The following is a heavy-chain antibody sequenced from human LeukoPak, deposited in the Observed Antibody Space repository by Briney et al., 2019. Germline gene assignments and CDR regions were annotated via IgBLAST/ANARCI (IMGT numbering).Heavy chain of an antibody. CDR1: GGTFSSYA. V-gene: IGHV1-69*13. CDR2: IIPIFGTA. CDR3: ASGPSKDIVVVPAAIYNWFDR. Sequence: ASVKVSCKASGGTFSSYAISWVRQAPGQGLEWMGGIIPIFGTANYAQKFQGRVTITADESTSTAYMELSSLRSEDTAVYYCASGPSKDIVVVPAAIYNWFDRWGQGTLVTVSS. D-gene: IGHD2-2*02. J-gene: IGHJ5*02.